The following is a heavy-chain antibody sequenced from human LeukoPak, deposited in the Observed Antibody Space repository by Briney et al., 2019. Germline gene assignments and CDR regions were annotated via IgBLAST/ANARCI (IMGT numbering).Heavy chain of an antibody. V-gene: IGHV5-51*01. Sequence: GESLKISCGGSGYRFSNYWIGWVRQMPGRGLEWVGIISPGDSDTRYSPSFQGQVTISADKSISTAYLQWGSLKASDTAMYFCARHYTSTWSPSDAFDIWGQGTMVTVS. J-gene: IGHJ3*02. CDR2: ISPGDSDT. CDR1: GYRFSNYW. CDR3: ARHYTSTWSPSDAFDI. D-gene: IGHD2-2*02.